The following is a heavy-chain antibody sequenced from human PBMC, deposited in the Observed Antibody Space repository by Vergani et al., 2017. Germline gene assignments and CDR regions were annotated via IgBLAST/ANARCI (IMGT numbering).Heavy chain of an antibody. V-gene: IGHV3-30*01. CDR3: ARPYCGGDCYYNYYFDY. CDR2: ISYDGSNK. J-gene: IGHJ4*02. D-gene: IGHD2-21*02. Sequence: QVQLVESGGGVVQPGRSLRLSCAASGFTFSSYAMHWVRQAPGKGLEWVAVISYDGSNKYYADSVKGRFTISRDNSKNTLYLQMNSLRAEDTAVYYCARPYCGGDCYYNYYFDYWGQGTLVTVSS. CDR1: GFTFSSYA.